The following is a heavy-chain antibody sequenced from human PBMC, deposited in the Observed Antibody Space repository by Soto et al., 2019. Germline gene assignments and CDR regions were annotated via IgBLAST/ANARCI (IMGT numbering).Heavy chain of an antibody. CDR2: IYYSGST. CDR3: ARDQSAAAGKFNPDRWFDP. Sequence: SETLSLTCTVSGGSISSGGYYWSWIRQHPGKGLEWIGYIYYSGSTYYNPSLKSRVTISVATSKNQFSLKLSSVTAADTAVYYCARDQSAAAGKFNPDRWFDPWGQGTLVTVSS. CDR1: GGSISSGGYY. V-gene: IGHV4-31*03. J-gene: IGHJ5*02. D-gene: IGHD6-13*01.